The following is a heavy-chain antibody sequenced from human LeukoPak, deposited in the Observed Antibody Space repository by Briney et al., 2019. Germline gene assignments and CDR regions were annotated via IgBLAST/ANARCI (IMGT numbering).Heavy chain of an antibody. J-gene: IGHJ4*02. V-gene: IGHV3-74*01. CDR1: GFTFTNYW. CDR3: ARGPYYSDSGSPEY. Sequence: GGSLRPSCAASGFTFTNYWMHWVRQAPGKGLVWVSRINPDGSGTRYADSVKGRFTISRDNVRNTVFLQMNSLRAEDTAVYYCARGPYYSDSGSPEYWGQGTLVTVSS. D-gene: IGHD3-10*01. CDR2: INPDGSGT.